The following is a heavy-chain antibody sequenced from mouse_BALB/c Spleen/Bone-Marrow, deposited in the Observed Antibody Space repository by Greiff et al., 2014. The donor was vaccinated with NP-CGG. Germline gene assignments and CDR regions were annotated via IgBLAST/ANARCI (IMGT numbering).Heavy chain of an antibody. CDR3: ARQRGGGHYGFFAY. Sequence: EVKLVESGGALVKPGGSLKLSCAASGFTFSSYGMSWVRQTPDKRLEWVATISSGDGYTYYPDSVKGRFTISRDNAKNTLYLQMSSLTSEDSAMYYCARQRGGGHYGFFAYWGQGTLVTVSA. CDR2: ISSGDGYT. V-gene: IGHV5-6*01. CDR1: GFTFSSYG. J-gene: IGHJ3*01. D-gene: IGHD1-1*01.